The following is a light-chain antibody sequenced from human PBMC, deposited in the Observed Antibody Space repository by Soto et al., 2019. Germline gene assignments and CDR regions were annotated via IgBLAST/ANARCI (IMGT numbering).Light chain of an antibody. CDR2: KAS. CDR1: QSISSW. V-gene: IGKV1-5*03. Sequence: DIQMTQSPSTLSASVGDRVTITCRASQSISSWLAWYQQKPGKAPKLLIYKASSLESGVPSRFSGSGSGTEFTLTISSLQPDDFATYYCQQYKDTFGPGTKVDIK. J-gene: IGKJ3*01. CDR3: QQYKDT.